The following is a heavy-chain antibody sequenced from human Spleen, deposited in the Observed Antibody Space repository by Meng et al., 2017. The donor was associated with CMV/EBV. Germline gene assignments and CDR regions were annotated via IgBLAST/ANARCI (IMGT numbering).Heavy chain of an antibody. Sequence: SVKVSCQASGYTFTSYYMHWVRQAPGQGLEWMGIINPSGGSPSYAQKFQGRVTMTRDTSTSTVYMELSSLRSEDTAVYYCARAATEEWFDPWGQGTLVTVSS. J-gene: IGHJ5*02. CDR1: GYTFTSYY. CDR3: ARAATEEWFDP. V-gene: IGHV1-46*01. CDR2: INPSGGSP.